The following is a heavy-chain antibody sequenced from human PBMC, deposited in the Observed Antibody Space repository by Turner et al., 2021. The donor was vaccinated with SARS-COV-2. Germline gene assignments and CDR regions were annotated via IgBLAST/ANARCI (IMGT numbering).Heavy chain of an antibody. CDR1: GGTFSSNA. CDR2: IIPILGIT. Sequence: QVQLVQSGDEVTKPGSSVKVSCKASGGTFSSNAINWVRQAPGQGLEWMGGIIPILGITNYAQKFQGRVTITADKSTSTAYMELSSLRSEDTAVYYCAREIPIQRGAFDIWGQGTMFTVSS. J-gene: IGHJ3*02. V-gene: IGHV1-69*10. CDR3: AREIPIQRGAFDI. D-gene: IGHD2-2*02.